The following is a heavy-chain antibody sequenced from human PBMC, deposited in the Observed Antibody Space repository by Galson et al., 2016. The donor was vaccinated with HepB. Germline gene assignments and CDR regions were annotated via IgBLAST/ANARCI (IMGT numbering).Heavy chain of an antibody. J-gene: IGHJ4*02. CDR3: ARDSLPTDYDILTGYTL. CDR2: IIPIFATA. Sequence: SVKVSCKASGGTFSNYVISWVRQAPGQGLEWMGGIIPIFATANYAQNFQGRVTITADESTSTAYLELSSLRSEDTAVYYCARDSLPTDYDILTGYTLWGQGTLVTVSS. CDR1: GGTFSNYV. D-gene: IGHD3-9*01. V-gene: IGHV1-69*13.